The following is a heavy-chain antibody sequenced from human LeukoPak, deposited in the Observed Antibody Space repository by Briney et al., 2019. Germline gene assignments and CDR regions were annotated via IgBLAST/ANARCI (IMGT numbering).Heavy chain of an antibody. CDR1: GSTLSRYA. J-gene: IGHJ4*02. V-gene: IGHV3-23*01. D-gene: IGHD2-2*01. Sequence: PGGSLRLSCAVSGSTLSRYAMSWVRQPPGKGLEWVSAIRGSSGSVYYADSVKGRVTISRDNSKSILYLQMNRLRAEDTAVYYCAKEWGVNVDQVQPYYFDSWGRGVLVTVSS. CDR2: IRGSSGSV. CDR3: AKEWGVNVDQVQPYYFDS.